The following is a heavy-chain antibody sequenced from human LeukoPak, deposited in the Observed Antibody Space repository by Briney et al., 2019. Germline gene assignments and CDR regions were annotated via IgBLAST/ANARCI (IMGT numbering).Heavy chain of an antibody. CDR1: GGSFSGYY. V-gene: IGHV4-34*01. CDR3: ARAGARWLDRLSSYFDY. Sequence: SETLSLTCAVYGGSFSGYYWSWIRQPPGKGLEWIGEINHSGSTNYNPSLKSRVTISVDTSKNQFSPKLSSVSAADTAVYYCARAGARWLDRLSSYFDYWGQGTLVTVSS. D-gene: IGHD6-19*01. CDR2: INHSGST. J-gene: IGHJ4*02.